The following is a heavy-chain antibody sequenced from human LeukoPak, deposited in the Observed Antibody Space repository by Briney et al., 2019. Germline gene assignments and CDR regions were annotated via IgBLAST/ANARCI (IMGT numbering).Heavy chain of an antibody. D-gene: IGHD2-2*01. V-gene: IGHV4-39*07. CDR1: GGSISSSSYY. CDR2: IYYSGST. CDR3: ARIYCSSTSCYFWSWSYYMDV. J-gene: IGHJ6*03. Sequence: KPSETLSLTCTVSGGSISSSSYYWGWIRQPPGKGLEWIGSIYYSGSTYYNPSLKSRVTISVDTSKNQFSLKLSSVTAADTAVYYCARIYCSSTSCYFWSWSYYMDVWGKGTTVTVSS.